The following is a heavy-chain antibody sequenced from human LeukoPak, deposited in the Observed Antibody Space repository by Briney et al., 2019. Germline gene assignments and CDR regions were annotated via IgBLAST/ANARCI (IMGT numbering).Heavy chain of an antibody. CDR1: GFTFSDYY. J-gene: IGHJ6*02. CDR2: ISSTGVTI. D-gene: IGHD6-19*01. V-gene: IGHV3-11*01. Sequence: GGSLRLSCAASGFTFSDYYMNWIRQAPGKGREWVSYISSTGVTIYYADSVKGRFTISSDNGKNSLYLQVNSLRAEDTAVYYCARFRGNAVAGNPWYYGLDVWGQGTTVTGSS. CDR3: ARFRGNAVAGNPWYYGLDV.